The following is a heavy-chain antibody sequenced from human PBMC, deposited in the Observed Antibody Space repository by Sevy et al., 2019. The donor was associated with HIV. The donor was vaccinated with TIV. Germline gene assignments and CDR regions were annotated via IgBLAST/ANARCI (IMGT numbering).Heavy chain of an antibody. J-gene: IGHJ5*02. D-gene: IGHD3-9*01. CDR1: GYTFTSYA. Sequence: ASVKVSCKASGYTFTSYAMNWVRQAPGQGLEWMGWINTNTGNPTYAQGFTGRFVFSLDTSVSTAYLQISSLKAEDTAVYYCARENRYFDWSPTGSFDPWGQGTLVTVSS. CDR3: ARENRYFDWSPTGSFDP. V-gene: IGHV7-4-1*02. CDR2: INTNTGNP.